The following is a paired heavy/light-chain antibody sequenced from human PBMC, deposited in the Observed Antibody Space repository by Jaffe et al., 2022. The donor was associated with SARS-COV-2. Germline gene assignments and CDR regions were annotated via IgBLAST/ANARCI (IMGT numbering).Light chain of an antibody. J-gene: IGKJ3*01. V-gene: IGKV1-33*01. CDR1: QDISNY. Sequence: DIQMTQSPSSLSASVGDRVTITCQASQDISNYLNWYQQKPGKAPKLLIYDASNLETGVPSRFSGSGSGTDFTFTISSLQPEDIATYYCQQYDNPLFTFGPGTKVDIK. CDR3: QQYDNPLFT. CDR2: DAS.
Heavy chain of an antibody. D-gene: IGHD6-13*01. V-gene: IGHV4-39*01. J-gene: IGHJ3*02. CDR1: GGSISSSSYY. CDR3: ARGRRRVGSSWYPHAFDI. CDR2: IYYSGST. Sequence: QLQLQESGPGLVKPSETLSLTCTVSGGSISSSSYYWGWIRQPPGKGLEWIGSIYYSGSTYYNPSLKSRVTISVDTSKNQFSLKLSSVTAADTAVYYCARGRRRVGSSWYPHAFDIWGQGTMVTVSS.